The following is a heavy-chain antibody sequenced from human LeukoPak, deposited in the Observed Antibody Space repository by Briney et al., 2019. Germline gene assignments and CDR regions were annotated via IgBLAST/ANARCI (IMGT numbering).Heavy chain of an antibody. CDR2: AYGDGSSQ. D-gene: IGHD4-11*01. V-gene: IGHV3-33*01. J-gene: IGHJ1*01. Sequence: GGSLRLSCAASGFPFSGYGMHWVRQAPGKGLEWVAVAYGDGSSQYYADSVKGRFSISKDISKNTLSLQMNSLRAEDAAVYSCATGGNFYYSHWGQGTLVTVSS. CDR1: GFPFSGYG. CDR3: ATGGNFYYSH.